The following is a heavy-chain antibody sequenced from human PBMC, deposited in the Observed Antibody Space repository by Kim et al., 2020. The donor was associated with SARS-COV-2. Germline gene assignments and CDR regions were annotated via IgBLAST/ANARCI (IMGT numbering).Heavy chain of an antibody. D-gene: IGHD2-2*01. V-gene: IGHV3-48*01. CDR1: GFIFGSYS. CDR3: ARFDGGCTDGCCYLEY. Sequence: GGSLRLSCVGSGFIFGSYSMNWFRQAPGKGLEWVAYISGSSDAIYYADSVKGRFTISRVNAKNSLYLQMNSLRGEDTAVYYCARFDGGCTDGCCYLEY. J-gene: IGHJ1*01. CDR2: ISGSSDAI.